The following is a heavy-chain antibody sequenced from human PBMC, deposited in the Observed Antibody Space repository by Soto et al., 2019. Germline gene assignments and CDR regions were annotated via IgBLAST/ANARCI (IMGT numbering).Heavy chain of an antibody. Sequence: QVQLVESGGGVVQPGRSLRLSCAASGFTFSSYGMHWVRQAPGKGLEWVAVIWYAGSNKYYADSVKGRFTISRDNSKNTLYLQMNSLGAEDTAVYYCARNSGRYCSSTSCYRWFDPWGQGTLVTVSS. CDR2: IWYAGSNK. V-gene: IGHV3-33*01. D-gene: IGHD2-2*01. J-gene: IGHJ5*02. CDR3: ARNSGRYCSSTSCYRWFDP. CDR1: GFTFSSYG.